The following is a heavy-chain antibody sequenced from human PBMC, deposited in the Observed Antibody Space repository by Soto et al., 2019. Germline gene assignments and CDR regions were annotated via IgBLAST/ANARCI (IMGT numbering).Heavy chain of an antibody. J-gene: IGHJ6*03. V-gene: IGHV1-2*04. D-gene: IGHD3-3*01. Sequence: ASVKVSCKASGYTFTGYYMHWVRQAPGQGLEWMGWTNPNSGGTNYAQKFQGWVTMTRDTSISTAYMELSRLRSDDTAVYYCARGPYYDFWSGFTCYMDVWGKGTTVTVSS. CDR2: TNPNSGGT. CDR1: GYTFTGYY. CDR3: ARGPYYDFWSGFTCYMDV.